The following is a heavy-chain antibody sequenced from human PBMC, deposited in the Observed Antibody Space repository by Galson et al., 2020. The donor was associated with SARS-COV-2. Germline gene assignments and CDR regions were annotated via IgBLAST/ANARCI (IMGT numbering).Heavy chain of an antibody. Sequence: TGGSLRLSCAASGFTFSSYAMSWVRQAPGKGLEWVSVIRGGGDTTYYADSVKGRFTISRDNSKDTLFLQMNSLRVEDTAVNYCAKPSVSMIVVRTNPALGFWGQGSLVAVSS. CDR3: AKPSVSMIVVRTNPALGF. J-gene: IGHJ4*02. V-gene: IGHV3-23*01. CDR1: GFTFSSYA. CDR2: IRGGGDTT. D-gene: IGHD3-22*01.